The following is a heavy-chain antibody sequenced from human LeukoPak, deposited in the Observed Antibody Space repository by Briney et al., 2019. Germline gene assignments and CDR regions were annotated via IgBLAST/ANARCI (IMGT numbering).Heavy chain of an antibody. J-gene: IGHJ4*02. D-gene: IGHD1-26*01. CDR3: ARGTSGSWVGATYCDY. Sequence: PSETLSLTCTVSGGSISSGDYYWSWIRQPPGKGLEWIGYIYYSGSTYYNPSLKSRVTISVDTSKNQFSLKLSSVTAADTAVYYCARGTSGSWVGATYCDYWGQGTLVTVSS. CDR1: GGSISSGDYY. V-gene: IGHV4-30-4*01. CDR2: IYYSGST.